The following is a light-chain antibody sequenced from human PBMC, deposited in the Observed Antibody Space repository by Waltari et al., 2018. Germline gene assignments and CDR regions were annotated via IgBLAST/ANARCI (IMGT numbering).Light chain of an antibody. J-gene: IGLJ2*01. Sequence: QSALTQPASLSGSPVQSTTIPCPGTSSDVGGYHYVSWYQQHPGKAPKLMIYDVTKRPSGVSNRFSGSKSGNTASLTISGLQAEDEADYFCSSYTSSSTLVFGGGTKLTVL. CDR1: SSDVGGYHY. V-gene: IGLV2-14*03. CDR3: SSYTSSSTLV. CDR2: DVT.